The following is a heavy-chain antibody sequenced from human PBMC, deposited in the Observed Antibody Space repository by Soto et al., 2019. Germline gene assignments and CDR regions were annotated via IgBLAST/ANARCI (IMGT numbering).Heavy chain of an antibody. CDR3: ARFRGYSYAFDY. V-gene: IGHV4-61*01. D-gene: IGHD5-18*01. J-gene: IGHJ4*02. Sequence: SETLSLTCTVSGGSVSSGSYYWSWIRQPPGKGLEWIGYIYYSGSTNYKPSLKSRVNISVDTSKNQLYLKLSTVTAADTAVYYCARFRGYSYAFDYWGQGTLVTVSS. CDR1: GGSVSSGSYY. CDR2: IYYSGST.